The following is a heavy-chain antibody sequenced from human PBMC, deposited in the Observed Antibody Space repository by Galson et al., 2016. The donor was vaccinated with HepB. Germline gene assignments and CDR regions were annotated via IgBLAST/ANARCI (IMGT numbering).Heavy chain of an antibody. V-gene: IGHV4-4*02. J-gene: IGHJ5*02. D-gene: IGHD1-7*01. Sequence: SETLSLTCAVSGGSVSSYNWWNWFRQPPGKGLEWIGEIYQSGTTNFNPSLKSRVTMSMDKNKNELSLKMSSVTAADTAVYYCAGEGSTRNYFDPWGQGTLVIVSS. CDR3: AGEGSTRNYFDP. CDR2: IYQSGTT. CDR1: GGSVSSYNW.